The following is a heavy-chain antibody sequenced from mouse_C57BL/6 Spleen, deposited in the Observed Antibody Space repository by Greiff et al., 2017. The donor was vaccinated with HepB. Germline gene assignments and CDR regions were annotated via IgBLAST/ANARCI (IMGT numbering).Heavy chain of an antibody. V-gene: IGHV1-64*01. D-gene: IGHD2-4*01. Sequence: QVQLKQPGAELVKPGASVKLSCKASGYTFTSYWMHWVKQRPGQGLEWIGMIHPNSGSTNYNEKFKSKATLTVDKSSSTAYMQLSSLTSEDSAVYYCAREEDYDYPYAMDYWGQGTSVTVSS. CDR3: AREEDYDYPYAMDY. CDR2: IHPNSGST. CDR1: GYTFTSYW. J-gene: IGHJ4*01.